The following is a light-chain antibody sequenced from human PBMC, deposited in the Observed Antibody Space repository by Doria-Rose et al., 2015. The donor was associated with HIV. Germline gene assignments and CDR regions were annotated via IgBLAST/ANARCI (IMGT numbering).Light chain of an antibody. CDR3: HQYGTSWT. J-gene: IGKJ1*01. V-gene: IGKV3-20*01. Sequence: EIVLKQSLGTLSLSPGERATLSCKASQRFRSTYLAWYQQKPDQAPSLLIYDGSTRATGIPGRFSASGSGTDFTLTINRLEPEDFALYYCHQYGTSWTFGQGTKVEI. CDR2: DGS. CDR1: QRFRSTY.